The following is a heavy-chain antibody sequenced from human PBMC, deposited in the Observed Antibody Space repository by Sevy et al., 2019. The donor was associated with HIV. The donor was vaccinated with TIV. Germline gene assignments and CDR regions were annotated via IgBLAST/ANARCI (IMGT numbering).Heavy chain of an antibody. J-gene: IGHJ6*02. D-gene: IGHD1-26*01. CDR3: TRVEGAADWGMDV. Sequence: GGSLRLSCTVSGFTFGDYTLSWVRQAPGKGLEWVAFIRGKPYGGTTEYAASVKGRFTISRDDSKSIAYLQMNSLKTEDTAVYYCTRVEGAADWGMDVWGQGPRSPSP. CDR2: IRGKPYGGTT. CDR1: GFTFGDYT. V-gene: IGHV3-49*04.